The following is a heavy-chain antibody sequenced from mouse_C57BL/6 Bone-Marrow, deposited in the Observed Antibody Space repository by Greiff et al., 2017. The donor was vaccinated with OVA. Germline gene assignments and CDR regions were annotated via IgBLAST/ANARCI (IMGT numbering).Heavy chain of an antibody. CDR3: ARDDVDYPDYYAMDY. D-gene: IGHD2-3*01. CDR2: IYPGDGDT. CDR1: GYAFSSSW. J-gene: IGHJ4*01. V-gene: IGHV1-82*01. Sequence: QVHVKQSGPELVKPGASVKISCKASGYAFSSSWMNWVKQRPGKGLEWIGRIYPGDGDTNYNGKFKGKATLPADKSSSTAYMQLSSLTSEDSAVYSCARDDVDYPDYYAMDYWGQGTSVTVSS.